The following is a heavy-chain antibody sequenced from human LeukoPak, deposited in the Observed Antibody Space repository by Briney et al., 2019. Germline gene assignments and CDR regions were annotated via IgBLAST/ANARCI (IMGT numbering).Heavy chain of an antibody. Sequence: SETLSLTCTVSGGSISSSSYYWGWIRQPPGKGLEWIGSIYYSGSTYYNPSLKSRVTISVDTSKNQFSLKLSSVTAADTAVYYCARVATSDWYFDLWGRGTLVTVSS. J-gene: IGHJ2*01. CDR2: IYYSGST. D-gene: IGHD2-2*01. V-gene: IGHV4-39*07. CDR1: GGSISSSSYY. CDR3: ARVATSDWYFDL.